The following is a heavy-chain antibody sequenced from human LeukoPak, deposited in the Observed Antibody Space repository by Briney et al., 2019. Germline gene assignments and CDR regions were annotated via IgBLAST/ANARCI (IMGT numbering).Heavy chain of an antibody. CDR1: GYTFTGYY. CDR2: INPNCGGT. V-gene: IGHV1-2*02. Sequence: ASVKVSCKASGYTFTGYYMHWVRQAPGQGLEWMGWINPNCGGTNYAQKFQGRVTMTRDTSISTAYMELSRLRSDDTAVYYCARDGYCGGDCYSGNDYWGQGTLVTVSS. D-gene: IGHD2-21*02. CDR3: ARDGYCGGDCYSGNDY. J-gene: IGHJ4*02.